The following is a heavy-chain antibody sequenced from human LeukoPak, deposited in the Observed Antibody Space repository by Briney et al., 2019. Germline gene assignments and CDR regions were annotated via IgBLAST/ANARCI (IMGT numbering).Heavy chain of an antibody. CDR2: IYPRDGST. CDR1: GYTFTNNY. Sequence: ASVKVSCKASGYTFTNNYLHWVRQAPGQGLEWMGMIYPRDGSTSHAQNFQGRVTVTRDTSTTTVHMELRGLRSEDTAVYYCARDQEGFDYWGQGTVVTVSS. V-gene: IGHV1-46*01. CDR3: ARDQEGFDY. J-gene: IGHJ4*02.